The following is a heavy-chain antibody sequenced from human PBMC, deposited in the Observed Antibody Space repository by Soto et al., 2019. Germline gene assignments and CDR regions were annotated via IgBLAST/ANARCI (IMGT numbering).Heavy chain of an antibody. CDR1: GYTFTSYG. CDR3: ARRTGIAVHKDAFDI. Sequence: ASVKVSCKASGYTFTSYGISWVRQAPGQGLEWMGWISAYNGNTNYAQKLQGRVTMTTDTSTSTAYMELRSLRSDDTAVYYCARRTGIAVHKDAFDIWGQGTMVTVSS. D-gene: IGHD6-19*01. CDR2: ISAYNGNT. V-gene: IGHV1-18*01. J-gene: IGHJ3*02.